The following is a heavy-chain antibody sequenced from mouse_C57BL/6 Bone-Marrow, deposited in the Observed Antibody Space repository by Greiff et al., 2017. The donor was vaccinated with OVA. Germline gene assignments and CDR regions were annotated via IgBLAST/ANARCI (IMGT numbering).Heavy chain of an antibody. CDR3: ATPYDYDGLDY. CDR1: GFTFSDYG. CDR2: ISSGSSTI. J-gene: IGHJ2*01. D-gene: IGHD2-4*01. Sequence: EVKLQESGGGLVKPGGSLKLSCAASGFTFSDYGMHWVRQAPEKGLEWVAYISSGSSTIYYADTVKGRFTISRDNAKNTLFLQMTSLRSEDTAMYYCATPYDYDGLDYWGQGTTLTVSS. V-gene: IGHV5-17*01.